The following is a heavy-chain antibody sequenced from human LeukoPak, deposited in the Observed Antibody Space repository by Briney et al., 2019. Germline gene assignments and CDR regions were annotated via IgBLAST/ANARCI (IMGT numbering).Heavy chain of an antibody. J-gene: IGHJ4*02. D-gene: IGHD5-24*01. CDR1: GFTFRTYS. Sequence: PGGSLRLSCAASGFTFRTYSIHWVRQAPGKGLEWVTVVSADGRTQLYSDSAKGRFIVSRDNSLNTLHLQMNSLETEDTAVYYCAREFGHNRWYFDYWGQGALVTVSS. V-gene: IGHV3-30*03. CDR3: AREFGHNRWYFDY. CDR2: VSADGRTQ.